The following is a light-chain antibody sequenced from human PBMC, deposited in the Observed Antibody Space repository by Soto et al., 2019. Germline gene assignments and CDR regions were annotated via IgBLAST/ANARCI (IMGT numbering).Light chain of an antibody. Sequence: NFMLTQPHSVSESPGKTVTISCTRSGGSIANNYVQWYQQRPGSAPTPVIFQDNERPSGVPDRFSGSIDSSSNSAALTISGLRTEDEADYYGHSYDSSAHWVFGGGTKLTVL. CDR1: GGSIANNY. J-gene: IGLJ3*02. CDR3: HSYDSSAHWV. CDR2: QDN. V-gene: IGLV6-57*04.